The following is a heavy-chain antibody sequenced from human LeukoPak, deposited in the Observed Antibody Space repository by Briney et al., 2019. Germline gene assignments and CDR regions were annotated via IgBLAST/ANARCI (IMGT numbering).Heavy chain of an antibody. CDR2: IRYDGSNR. CDR3: AKDRHCSSISCYRGYFDY. D-gene: IGHD2-2*01. J-gene: IGHJ4*02. Sequence: PGGSLRLSCGTSGFTFSRYGMHWVRQAPGKGLEWVAFIRYDGSNRYYADSVKGRLTISRDNSKDTLYLQIHSLRAEDTAVYYCAKDRHCSSISCYRGYFDYWGQGTLVTVSS. CDR1: GFTFSRYG. V-gene: IGHV3-30*02.